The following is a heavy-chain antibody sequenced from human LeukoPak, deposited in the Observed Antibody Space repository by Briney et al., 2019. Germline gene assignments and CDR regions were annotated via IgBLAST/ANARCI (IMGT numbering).Heavy chain of an antibody. J-gene: IGHJ4*02. CDR2: IYYSGGT. CDR3: AREYSGSYLDY. V-gene: IGHV4-59*01. D-gene: IGHD1-26*01. CDR1: GGSINYYY. Sequence: SETLSLTCTVSGGSINYYYWMWIRQPPGKGLEWIGYIYYSGGTHYNPSLKSRVTMLVDTSKNQFSLKLSSVTAADTAVYYCAREYSGSYLDYWGQGTLVTVSS.